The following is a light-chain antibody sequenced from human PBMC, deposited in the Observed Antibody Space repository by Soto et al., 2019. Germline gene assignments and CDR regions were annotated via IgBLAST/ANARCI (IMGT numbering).Light chain of an antibody. CDR3: QQYANSPIT. CDR2: GVS. CDR1: QPVSSNF. V-gene: IGKV3-20*01. J-gene: IGKJ5*01. Sequence: ELVLTQSPGTLSLSPGESAALSCRASQPVSSNFLAWYQQKPGQAPRLLIYGVSSRASGIPDRFFGSGSGTDFTLTINRLEPEDFAVYYCQQYANSPITFGQGTRREIK.